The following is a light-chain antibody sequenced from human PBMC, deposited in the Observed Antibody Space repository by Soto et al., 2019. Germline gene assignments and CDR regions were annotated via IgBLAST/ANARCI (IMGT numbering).Light chain of an antibody. CDR2: EVS. CDR1: SSDVGGYNY. J-gene: IGLJ1*01. CDR3: SSYAGSNTFV. Sequence: QSALTQPPSASGSPGLSVTMSCTGTSSDVGGYNYVSWYQQHPGKAPKFMIYEVSKRPSGVPDRFSGSKSGNTASLTVSGLQAEDEAEYYCSSYAGSNTFVFGTGTKLTVL. V-gene: IGLV2-8*01.